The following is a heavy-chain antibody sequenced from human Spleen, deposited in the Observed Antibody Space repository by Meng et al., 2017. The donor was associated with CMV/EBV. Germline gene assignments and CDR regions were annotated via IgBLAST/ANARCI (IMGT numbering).Heavy chain of an antibody. D-gene: IGHD5-12*01. Sequence: QGRRVQFGAEVKKPGASVKVSCKASGYTFTGYYMHWVRQAPGQGLEWMGWINPNSGGTNYAQKFQGRVTMTRDTSISTAYMELSRLRSDDTAVYYCARGGLYSGYDRPLDYWGQGTLVTVSS. CDR3: ARGGLYSGYDRPLDY. V-gene: IGHV1-2*02. CDR2: INPNSGGT. CDR1: GYTFTGYY. J-gene: IGHJ4*02.